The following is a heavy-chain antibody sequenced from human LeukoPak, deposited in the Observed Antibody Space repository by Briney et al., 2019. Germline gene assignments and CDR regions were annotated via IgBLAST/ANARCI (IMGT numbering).Heavy chain of an antibody. CDR1: GYTFTSYA. J-gene: IGHJ4*02. V-gene: IGHV1-3*01. D-gene: IGHD3-10*01. Sequence: ASVKVSCKASGYTFTSYAMHWVRQAPGQRLEWMGWINAGNGNTKYSQKFQGRVTITRDTSASTAYMELSSLRSEDTVVYYCARAPAELVFDYWGQGTLVTVSS. CDR2: INAGNGNT. CDR3: ARAPAELVFDY.